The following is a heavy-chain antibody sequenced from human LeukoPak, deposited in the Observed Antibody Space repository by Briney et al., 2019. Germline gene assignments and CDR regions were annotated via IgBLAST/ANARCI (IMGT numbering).Heavy chain of an antibody. CDR1: AFTFSSYQ. J-gene: IGHJ4*02. V-gene: IGHV3-48*03. CDR3: ARALPSSWYYFDF. Sequence: PGGSLRLSCVASAFTFSSYQMSWVRQAPGKGLEWVSYISISSGTISYADSVKGRFTISRDNAKSSLYLQMDSLRAEDTAVYYCARALPSSWYYFDFWGQGTLVTASS. CDR2: ISISSGTI. D-gene: IGHD6-13*01.